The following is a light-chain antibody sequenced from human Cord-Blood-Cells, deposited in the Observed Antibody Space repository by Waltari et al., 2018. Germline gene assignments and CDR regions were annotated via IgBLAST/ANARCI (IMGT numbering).Light chain of an antibody. V-gene: IGLV2-14*03. CDR3: SSYTSSSGYV. Sequence: QSALTQPASVSGSPGQSITISCTGTSSDVGGYNYVSWYQQHPAKAPKLMIYDVSNRPSGVSNRFSGSKSGNTASLTISGLQAEDEADYYCSSYTSSSGYVFGTGTKVTVL. CDR1: SSDVGGYNY. CDR2: DVS. J-gene: IGLJ1*01.